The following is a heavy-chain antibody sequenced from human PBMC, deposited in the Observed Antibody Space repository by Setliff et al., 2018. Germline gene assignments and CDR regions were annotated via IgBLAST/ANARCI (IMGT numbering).Heavy chain of an antibody. CDR1: GESFSNNY. D-gene: IGHD6-13*01. CDR2: IYYSGST. Sequence: NPSETLSLTCSVYGESFSNNYWSWIRQPPGKGLEWIGYIYYSGSTYYNPSLKSRVTISVDTSKNQFSLKLSSVTAADTAVYYCARDTRSSSWYSPYYFDYWGQGTLVTVSS. CDR3: ARDTRSSSWYSPYYFDY. J-gene: IGHJ4*02. V-gene: IGHV4-30-4*08.